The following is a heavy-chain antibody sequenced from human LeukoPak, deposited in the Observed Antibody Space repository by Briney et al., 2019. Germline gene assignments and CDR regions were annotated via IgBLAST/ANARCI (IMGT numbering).Heavy chain of an antibody. CDR1: GLTLSNYW. Sequence: GGSLKLSCTASGLTLSNYWMIWVRQAPGKGLQWVAKIKQDGSEKYYVDSVKGRFTISRDNAENSLYLQMNSLRVEDTAVYYCAARSSGNPYFWGQGTLVTVSS. CDR2: IKQDGSEK. V-gene: IGHV3-7*03. J-gene: IGHJ4*02. D-gene: IGHD1-26*01. CDR3: AARSSGNPYF.